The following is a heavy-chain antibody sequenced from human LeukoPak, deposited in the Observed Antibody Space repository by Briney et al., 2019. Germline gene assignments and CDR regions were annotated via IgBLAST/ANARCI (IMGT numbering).Heavy chain of an antibody. V-gene: IGHV3-23*01. J-gene: IGHJ4*02. CDR3: ARDPSEDSSGWYRFDY. D-gene: IGHD6-19*01. Sequence: GGSLRLSCAASAFTISGYAMTWVRQAPGKGLEWVSTISYSGTNAYYADSVKGRFTISRDNSKNMLYLQMNSLRAEDTAVYYCARDPSEDSSGWYRFDYWGQGTLVTVSS. CDR2: ISYSGTNA. CDR1: AFTISGYA.